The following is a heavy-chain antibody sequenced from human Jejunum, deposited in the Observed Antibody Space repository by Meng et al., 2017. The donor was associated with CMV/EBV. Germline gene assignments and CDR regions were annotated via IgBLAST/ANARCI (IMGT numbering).Heavy chain of an antibody. D-gene: IGHD2-2*01. CDR3: AKWVVPPGVGYGLDV. J-gene: IGHJ6*02. V-gene: IGHV3-7*01. CDR1: TFSNDG. CDR2: IKGDGSVT. Sequence: TFSNDGMSWVRQAPGKGLGWVAKIKGDGSVTYYVDSVKGRFTISRDNAKNSLYLQMNTLRADDTAVYYCAKWVVPPGVGYGLDVWGQGTTVTVSS.